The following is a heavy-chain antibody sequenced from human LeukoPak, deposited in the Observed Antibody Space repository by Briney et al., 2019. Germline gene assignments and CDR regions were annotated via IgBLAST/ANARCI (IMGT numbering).Heavy chain of an antibody. CDR1: GGSFSNYI. Sequence: ASVTVSCKASGGSFSNYIVTWLRLAPGQGLEWMGGIIPIFGTTNYAQKFQGRVTITADESTNTAYMELSSLRSEDTAVYYCARSTTYYYDSSAYHVDGFDIWGQGTMVTVSS. J-gene: IGHJ3*02. CDR2: IIPIFGTT. CDR3: ARSTTYYYDSSAYHVDGFDI. D-gene: IGHD3-22*01. V-gene: IGHV1-69*13.